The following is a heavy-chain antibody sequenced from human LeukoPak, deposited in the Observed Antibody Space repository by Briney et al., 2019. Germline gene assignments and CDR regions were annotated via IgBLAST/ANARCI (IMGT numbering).Heavy chain of an antibody. J-gene: IGHJ4*02. CDR1: GYTFTSYD. D-gene: IGHD4-23*01. Sequence: GASVKVSCKASGYTFTSYDINWVRQATGQGLEWMGWMNPNSGNTGYAQKFQGRVTMTRDTSTSTVYMELSSLRSEDTAVYYCAREVGNSLTHDYWGQGTLVTVSS. CDR2: MNPNSGNT. CDR3: AREVGNSLTHDY. V-gene: IGHV1-8*01.